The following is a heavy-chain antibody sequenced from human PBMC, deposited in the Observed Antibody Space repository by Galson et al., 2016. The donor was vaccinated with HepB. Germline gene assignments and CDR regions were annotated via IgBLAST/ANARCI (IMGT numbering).Heavy chain of an antibody. J-gene: IGHJ5*02. D-gene: IGHD6-19*01. CDR1: DDSIINYY. Sequence: SETLSLTCSVSDDSIINYYWSWIRQPPGKGLEWIGHIYYSGTTNYNPSLKSRVTISVDTSKNQSSLKLTSVTTADTAVYFCARVGRFGGWYEWGWFDPWGQGTLVTVSS. V-gene: IGHV4-59*01. CDR3: ARVGRFGGWYEWGWFDP. CDR2: IYYSGTT.